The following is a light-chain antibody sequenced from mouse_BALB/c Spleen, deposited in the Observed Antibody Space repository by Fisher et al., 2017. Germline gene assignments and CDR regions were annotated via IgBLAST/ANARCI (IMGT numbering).Light chain of an antibody. CDR2: STS. J-gene: IGKJ1*01. CDR1: SSVSSSY. CDR3: QQYHSYPRT. Sequence: IVLTQTPAIMSASPGEKVTMTCTASSSVSSSYLHWYQQKPGSSPKLWIYSTSNLASGVPARFSGSGSGTSYSLTISSMEAEDAATYYCQQYHSYPRTFGGGTKLEIK. V-gene: IGKV4-74*01.